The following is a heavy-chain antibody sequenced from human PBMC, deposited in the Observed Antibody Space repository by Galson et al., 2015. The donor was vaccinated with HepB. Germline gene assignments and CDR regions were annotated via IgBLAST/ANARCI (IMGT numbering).Heavy chain of an antibody. CDR1: GFTFSSYG. Sequence: SLRLSCAASGFTFSSYGMHWVRQAPGKGLEWVAVISYDGSNKYYADSVKGRFTISRDNSKNTLYLQMNSLRAEDTAVYYCARERRITMIVVVKSRGWFDPWGQGTLVTVSS. V-gene: IGHV3-30*03. CDR2: ISYDGSNK. CDR3: ARERRITMIVVVKSRGWFDP. D-gene: IGHD3-22*01. J-gene: IGHJ5*02.